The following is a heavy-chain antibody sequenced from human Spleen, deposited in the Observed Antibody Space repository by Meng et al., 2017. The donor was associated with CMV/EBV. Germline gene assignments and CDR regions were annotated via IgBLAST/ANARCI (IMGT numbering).Heavy chain of an antibody. D-gene: IGHD3-3*01. Sequence: GESLKISCAASGFTLSSHWMHWVRQVPGKGLVWVSRTNTDESSRTYADSVKGRFTISRDNAKNTLYLQMDSLRAEDTAVYYCVRGLRITIFGVVSVFDYWGQGALVTVSS. J-gene: IGHJ4*02. V-gene: IGHV3-74*01. CDR2: TNTDESSR. CDR3: VRGLRITIFGVVSVFDY. CDR1: GFTLSSHW.